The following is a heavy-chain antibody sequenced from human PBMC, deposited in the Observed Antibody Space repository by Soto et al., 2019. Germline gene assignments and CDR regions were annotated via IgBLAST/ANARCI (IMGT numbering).Heavy chain of an antibody. D-gene: IGHD2-2*02. CDR2: IVVGSGNT. J-gene: IGHJ5*02. CDR1: GFTFTSSA. CDR3: AAVQHCSSTSCYIGFIWFDP. Sequence: SVKVSCKASGFTFTSSAVQWVRQARGQRLEWIGWIVVGSGNTNYAQKFQERVTITRDMSTSTAHMELSSLRSEDTAVYYCAAVQHCSSTSCYIGFIWFDPWGQGTLVTVSS. V-gene: IGHV1-58*01.